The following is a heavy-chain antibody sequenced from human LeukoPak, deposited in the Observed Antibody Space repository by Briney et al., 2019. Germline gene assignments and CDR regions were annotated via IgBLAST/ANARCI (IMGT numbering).Heavy chain of an antibody. J-gene: IGHJ2*01. V-gene: IGHV4-59*01. CDR2: INYSGSI. CDR1: GGSIGSYY. CDR3: ARESQQGYCSGGSCHISGDWYFDL. Sequence: SETLSLTCTVSGGSIGSYYWSWIRQPPGKGLEWIGYINYSGSITYNPSPKSRVTISLAMSKNQFSLKLNSVTAADTAVYYCARESQQGYCSGGSCHISGDWYFDLWGRGTLVTVSS. D-gene: IGHD2-15*01.